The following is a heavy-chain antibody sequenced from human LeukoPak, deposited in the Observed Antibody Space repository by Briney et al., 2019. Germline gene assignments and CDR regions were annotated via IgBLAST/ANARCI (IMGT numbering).Heavy chain of an antibody. J-gene: IGHJ4*02. CDR1: GFTFSSYA. Sequence: GGSLRLSCAASGFTFSSYAMSWVRQAPGKGLEWVSAISGSGGSTYYADSVKGRFTVSRDNSKNTLYLQMNSLRAEDTAVYYCAKRDFWSGYSRFDYWGQGTLVTVSS. CDR3: AKRDFWSGYSRFDY. CDR2: ISGSGGST. V-gene: IGHV3-23*01. D-gene: IGHD3-3*01.